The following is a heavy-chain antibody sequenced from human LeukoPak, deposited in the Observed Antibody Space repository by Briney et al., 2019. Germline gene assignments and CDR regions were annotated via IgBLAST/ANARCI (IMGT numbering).Heavy chain of an antibody. CDR3: ARVFGYGDYVVLGWFDP. V-gene: IGHV7-4-1*02. Sequence: GASVKVSCKASGYTFTSYAMNWVRQAPGQGLEWMGWINTNTGNPTYAQGFTGRFVFSLDTSVSTAYLQISSLKAEDTAVYYCARVFGYGDYVVLGWFDPWGGGTLVSVSS. CDR1: GYTFTSYA. D-gene: IGHD4-17*01. J-gene: IGHJ5*02. CDR2: INTNTGNP.